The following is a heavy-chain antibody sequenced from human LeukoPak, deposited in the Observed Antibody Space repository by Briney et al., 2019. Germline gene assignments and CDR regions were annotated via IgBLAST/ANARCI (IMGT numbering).Heavy chain of an antibody. Sequence: GGSLRLSCAASGFTFSSYAMSWVRQAPGKGLEWVSAISGSGGSTYYADSVKGRFTISRDNSKNTLYLQMNSLRAEDTAVYYCAKVRYYDSGGYPYYFDYWGQGTLVTVSS. CDR1: GFTFSSYA. D-gene: IGHD3-22*01. V-gene: IGHV3-23*01. CDR2: ISGSGGST. CDR3: AKVRYYDSGGYPYYFDY. J-gene: IGHJ4*02.